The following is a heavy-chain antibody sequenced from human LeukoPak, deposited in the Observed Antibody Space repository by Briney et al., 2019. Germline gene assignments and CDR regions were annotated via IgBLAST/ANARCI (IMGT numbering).Heavy chain of an antibody. D-gene: IGHD3-10*01. V-gene: IGHV3-30*18. CDR3: AKEATWGEWYFDY. CDR2: IADDGRAK. CDR1: GFTFRNYG. Sequence: PGGSLRPSCVVSGFTFRNYGMHWVRQAPGKGLEWVAVIADDGRAKFYADSVKGRFTISRDNSKNTLYLQMNSLRAEDTAVYYCAKEATWGEWYFDYWGQGTLVTVSS. J-gene: IGHJ4*02.